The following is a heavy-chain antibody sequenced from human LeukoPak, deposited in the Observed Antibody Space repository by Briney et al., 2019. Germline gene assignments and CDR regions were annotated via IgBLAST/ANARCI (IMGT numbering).Heavy chain of an antibody. CDR3: ARRIYYGSGSPRRFDP. CDR1: GGSFSGYY. V-gene: IGHV4-34*01. J-gene: IGHJ5*02. Sequence: SETLSLTCAVYGGSFSGYYWSWIRQPPGKGLEWIGEINHSGSTNYNPSLKSRVTISVDTSKNQFSLKLSSVTAAETAVYYCARRIYYGSGSPRRFDPWGHGTRVIVSS. CDR2: INHSGST. D-gene: IGHD3-10*01.